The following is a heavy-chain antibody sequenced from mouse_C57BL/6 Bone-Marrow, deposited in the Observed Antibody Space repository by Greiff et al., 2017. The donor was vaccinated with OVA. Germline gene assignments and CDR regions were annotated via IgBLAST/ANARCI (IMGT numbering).Heavy chain of an antibody. V-gene: IGHV1-9*01. J-gene: IGHJ4*01. D-gene: IGHD2-1*01. CDR3: ARGMVDLLWPSYAMDY. CDR2: ILPGSGST. CDR1: GYTFTGYW. Sequence: QVQLQQSGAELMKPGASVKLSCKATGYTFTGYWIEWVKQRPGHGLEWIGEILPGSGSTNYNEKFKGKATFTADTSSNTAYRQLSSLTTEDSAIYYCARGMVDLLWPSYAMDYWGQGTSVTVSS.